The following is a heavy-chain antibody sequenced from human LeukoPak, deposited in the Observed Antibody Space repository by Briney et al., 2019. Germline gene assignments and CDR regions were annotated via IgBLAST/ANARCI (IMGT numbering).Heavy chain of an antibody. V-gene: IGHV3-7*01. CDR3: ARDGDGYKSPFDY. D-gene: IGHD5-24*01. CDR2: INQVGSEK. J-gene: IGHJ4*02. CDR1: GYTFSNYY. Sequence: PGGSLRLSCVASGYTFSNYYMSWVRRAPGRGLEGVANINQVGSEKYYVDSVKGRFTISRDNAKTSLYLQMNSLRVEDSAVYYCARDGDGYKSPFDYWGQGTLVTVSS.